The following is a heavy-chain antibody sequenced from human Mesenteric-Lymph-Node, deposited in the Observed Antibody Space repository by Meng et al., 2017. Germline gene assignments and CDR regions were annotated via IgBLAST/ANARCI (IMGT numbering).Heavy chain of an antibody. J-gene: IGHJ3*02. CDR1: GYTFTSYY. Sequence: ASVKVSCKASGYTFTSYYMHWVRQAPGQGLEWMGIINPSGGSTSYAQKFQGRVTMTRDTSTSTVYMELSSLRSEDTAVYYCARDYSATVATKHAFDIWGQGTMVTVSS. CDR3: ARDYSATVATKHAFDI. CDR2: INPSGGST. D-gene: IGHD4-23*01. V-gene: IGHV1-46*01.